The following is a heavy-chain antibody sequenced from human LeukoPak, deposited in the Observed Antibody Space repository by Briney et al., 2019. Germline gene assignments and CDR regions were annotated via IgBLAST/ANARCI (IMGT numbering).Heavy chain of an antibody. V-gene: IGHV4-59*01. CDR3: ARYYYESSGYYVLDY. CDR1: GGSISSYC. Sequence: PSETLSLTCTVSGGSISSYCWSWIRQPPRKGLEWIGYIYYSGSTNYNPSLKSRVTISVDTSRNQFSLKLSSFTAADTAVYYCARYYYESSGYYVLDYWGQGTLVTVSS. D-gene: IGHD3-22*01. CDR2: IYYSGST. J-gene: IGHJ4*02.